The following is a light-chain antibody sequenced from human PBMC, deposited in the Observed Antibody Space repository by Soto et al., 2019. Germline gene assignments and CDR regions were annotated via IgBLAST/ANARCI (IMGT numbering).Light chain of an antibody. Sequence: DIVLTQSPLSLPVTPGEPASISCRASQSLLFSNGYNYLDWYLQKPGQSPQLLIYLGSSRASGVPDRFSGSGSGTEFTLKISRVEAEDVGVYYCLVGTHGVTFGQGTRLEIK. CDR2: LGS. V-gene: IGKV2-28*01. CDR1: QSLLFSNGYNY. J-gene: IGKJ5*01. CDR3: LVGTHGVT.